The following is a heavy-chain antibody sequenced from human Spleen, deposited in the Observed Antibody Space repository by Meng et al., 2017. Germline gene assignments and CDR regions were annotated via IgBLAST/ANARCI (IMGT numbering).Heavy chain of an antibody. D-gene: IGHD4-17*01. J-gene: IGHJ3*02. V-gene: IGHV3-30*07. Sequence: GGSLRLSCAVSGFTFSNAWMTWVRQAPGKGLEWVAAISYDGSNQYYADSVKGRFTISRDNSESTLYLQMNSLRAEDTAVYYCARELVKETVTTRHDVFDIWGRGTMVTVSS. CDR2: ISYDGSNQ. CDR1: GFTFSNAW. CDR3: ARELVKETVTTRHDVFDI.